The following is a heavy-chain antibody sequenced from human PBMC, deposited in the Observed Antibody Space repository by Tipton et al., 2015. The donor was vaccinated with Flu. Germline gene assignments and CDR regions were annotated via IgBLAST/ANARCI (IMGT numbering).Heavy chain of an antibody. J-gene: IGHJ4*02. CDR2: IIPIFGTA. CDR1: GGTFSSYA. D-gene: IGHD5-12*01. Sequence: QSGPEVKKPGSSVKVSCKASGGTFSSYAISWVRQAPGQGLEWMGGIIPIFGTANYAQKFQGRVTITADESTSTAYMELSSLRSEDTAVYYCATTSVREYSGYDWVFDYWRQGTLVTVSS. CDR3: ATTSVREYSGYDWVFDY. V-gene: IGHV1-69*01.